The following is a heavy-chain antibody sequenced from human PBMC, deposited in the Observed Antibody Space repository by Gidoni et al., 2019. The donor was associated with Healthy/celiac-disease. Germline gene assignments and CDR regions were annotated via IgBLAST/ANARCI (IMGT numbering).Heavy chain of an antibody. D-gene: IGHD3-9*01. CDR1: GCSFSSYW. CDR2: IKQDGSEK. Sequence: EVQLVESGGGLVQPGGSRRLSCAASGCSFSSYWMSWVRRAPGKWLEWVANIKQDGSEKYYVDSVKGRFTISRDNAKNSLYLQMNSLRAEDTAVYYCARDLRYFDCVGYWGQGTLVTVSS. CDR3: ARDLRYFDCVGY. V-gene: IGHV3-7*03. J-gene: IGHJ4*02.